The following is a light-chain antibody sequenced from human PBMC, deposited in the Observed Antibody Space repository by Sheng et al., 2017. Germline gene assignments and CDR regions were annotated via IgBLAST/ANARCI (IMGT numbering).Light chain of an antibody. CDR3: LQFNNWPPWT. CDR1: QSVSSNY. V-gene: IGKV3-20*01. J-gene: IGKJ1*01. Sequence: EIVLTQSPVTLSLSPGERATLSCRASQSVSSNYLAWYQQKPGQAPRLLISGASKRATGIPDRFSGSGSGADFTLSISRLEPEDFAVYYCLQFNNWPPWTFGQGTRVEIK. CDR2: GAS.